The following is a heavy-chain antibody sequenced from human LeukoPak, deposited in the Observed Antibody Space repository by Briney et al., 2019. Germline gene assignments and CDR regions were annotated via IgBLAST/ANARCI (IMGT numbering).Heavy chain of an antibody. CDR1: GFSFNNYA. J-gene: IGHJ4*02. CDR3: ATPRLRWTPTPFDY. CDR2: ISGSGGST. D-gene: IGHD4-23*01. Sequence: GGSLRLSCAASGFSFNNYAMTWVRQAPGKGLEWVSAISGSGGSTYYADSVKGRFTISRDNSKNTLYLQMNSLRAEDTAVYYCATPRLRWTPTPFDYWGQGTLVTVSS. V-gene: IGHV3-23*01.